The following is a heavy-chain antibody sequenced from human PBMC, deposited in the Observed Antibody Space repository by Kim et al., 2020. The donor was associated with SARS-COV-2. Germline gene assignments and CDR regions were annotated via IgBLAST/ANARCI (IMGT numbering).Heavy chain of an antibody. J-gene: IGHJ4*02. D-gene: IGHD6-13*01. V-gene: IGHV3-23*01. CDR3: AKFGASSSWYMDYFDY. CDR2: ISGSGGST. Sequence: GGSLRLSCAASGFTFSSYAMSWVRQAPGKGLEWVSAISGSGGSTYYADSVKGRFTISRDNSKNTLYLQMNSLRAEDTAVYYCAKFGASSSWYMDYFDYWGQETLVTVSS. CDR1: GFTFSSYA.